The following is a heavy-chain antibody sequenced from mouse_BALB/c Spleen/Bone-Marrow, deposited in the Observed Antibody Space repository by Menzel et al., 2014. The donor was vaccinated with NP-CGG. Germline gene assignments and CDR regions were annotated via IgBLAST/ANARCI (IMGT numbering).Heavy chain of an antibody. V-gene: IGHV1-9*01. J-gene: IGHJ3*01. Sequence: QVQLKQSGAELMKPGASVKISCKATGYTFSTYWIEWVKQRPGHGLEWIGEILPGSGTTNYYEKFKGKATFTADTSSNTAYMQLSSLTSEDSAVYYCARLITTGGFAYWGQGTLVTVSA. D-gene: IGHD2-4*01. CDR1: GYTFSTYW. CDR2: ILPGSGTT. CDR3: ARLITTGGFAY.